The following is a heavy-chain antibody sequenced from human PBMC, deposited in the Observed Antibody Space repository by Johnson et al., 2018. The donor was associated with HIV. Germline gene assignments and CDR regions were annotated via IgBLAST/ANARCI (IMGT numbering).Heavy chain of an antibody. D-gene: IGHD1-26*01. CDR1: GFTFDDYG. CDR3: ARGAVGGTTYAFDI. CDR2: LNWNGGST. Sequence: EVQLVESGGGVVQPGGSLRLSCAASGFTFDDYGMSWVRQAPGKGLEWVSGLNWNGGSTGYADSLKGRFTISRDNAKNSLYLQMNSLRAADMVLYYCARGAVGGTTYAFDIWGQGTMVTVSS. V-gene: IGHV3-20*04. J-gene: IGHJ3*02.